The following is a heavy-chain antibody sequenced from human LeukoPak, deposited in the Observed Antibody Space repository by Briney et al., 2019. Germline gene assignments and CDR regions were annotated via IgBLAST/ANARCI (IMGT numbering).Heavy chain of an antibody. CDR1: QFTFSTYW. V-gene: IGHV3-48*04. J-gene: IGHJ6*04. Sequence: GGSLRLSCAASQFTFSTYWMTWVRQAPGKGLEWVSYISSSGSTIYYADSVKGRFTISRDNAKNSLYLQMNSLRAEDTAVYYCAELGITMIGGVWGKGTTVTISS. D-gene: IGHD3-10*02. CDR3: AELGITMIGGV. CDR2: ISSSGSTI.